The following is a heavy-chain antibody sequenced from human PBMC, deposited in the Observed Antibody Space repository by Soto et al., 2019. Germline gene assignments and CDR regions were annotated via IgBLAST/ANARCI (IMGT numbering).Heavy chain of an antibody. V-gene: IGHV3-33*01. CDR2: IWYDGSNK. CDR3: ARDRPEYYYGSGSSDLEAFDI. Sequence: QVQLVESGGGVVQPGRSLRLSCAASGFTFSSYGMHWVRQAPGKGLEWVAVIWYDGSNKYYADSVKGRFTISRDNSKNTLYLQMNSLRAEDTAVYYCARDRPEYYYGSGSSDLEAFDIWGQGTMVTVSS. J-gene: IGHJ3*02. CDR1: GFTFSSYG. D-gene: IGHD3-10*01.